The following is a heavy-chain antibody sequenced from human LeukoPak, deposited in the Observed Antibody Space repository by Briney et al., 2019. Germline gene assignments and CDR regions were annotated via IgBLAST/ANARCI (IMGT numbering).Heavy chain of an antibody. V-gene: IGHV3-53*01. CDR3: ARDHYDSSGYYHDY. J-gene: IGHJ4*02. CDR1: GFTVSSNY. D-gene: IGHD3-22*01. Sequence: PGGSLRLSCAASGFTVSSNYMSWVRQAPGKGLEWVSVIYRGASTYYADSVKGRFTISRDNSKNTLYLQMNSLRAEDTAVYYCARDHYDSSGYYHDYWGQGTLVTVSS. CDR2: IYRGAST.